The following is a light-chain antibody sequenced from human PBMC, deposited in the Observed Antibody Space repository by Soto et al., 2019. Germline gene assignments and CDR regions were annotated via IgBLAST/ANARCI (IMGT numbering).Light chain of an antibody. Sequence: EIVLTQSPGTLSLSPGERATLSCRASQSVSSSYLAWYQQKPGQAPRLLIYGASSRATGIRDRFSGGGSGTDFTLTISRLEPEVFAVYYCQQYGSSPALFTFGPGTKVDIK. CDR1: QSVSSSY. CDR2: GAS. V-gene: IGKV3-20*01. CDR3: QQYGSSPALFT. J-gene: IGKJ3*01.